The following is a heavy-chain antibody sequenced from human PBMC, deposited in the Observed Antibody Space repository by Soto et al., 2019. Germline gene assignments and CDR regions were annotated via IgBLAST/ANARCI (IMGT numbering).Heavy chain of an antibody. CDR1: GFTFSSYG. Sequence: GGSLRLSCAASGFTFSSYGMHWVRQAPGKGLEWVAVIWYDGSNKYYADSVKGRFTISRDNSKNTLYLQMNSLRAEDTAVYYCARDGIRQQLVPAWVSPWGQGTLVTVSS. CDR2: IWYDGSNK. V-gene: IGHV3-33*01. D-gene: IGHD6-13*01. CDR3: ARDGIRQQLVPAWVSP. J-gene: IGHJ5*02.